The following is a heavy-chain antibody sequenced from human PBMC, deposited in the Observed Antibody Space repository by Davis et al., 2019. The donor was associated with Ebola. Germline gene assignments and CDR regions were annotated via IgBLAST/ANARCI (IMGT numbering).Heavy chain of an antibody. J-gene: IGHJ4*02. D-gene: IGHD3-3*01. V-gene: IGHV3-21*01. CDR2: ISGSCYYI. CDR3: ARVVTIFGVVRLFDY. Sequence: PGGSLRLSCAASGFTFSSYNMNWVRQAPGKGLEWLSSISGSCYYIYYAVSVMGRFTISRDNAKNSLYLQMNSLRAEDTAVYYCARVVTIFGVVRLFDYWGQGTLVTVSS. CDR1: GFTFSSYN.